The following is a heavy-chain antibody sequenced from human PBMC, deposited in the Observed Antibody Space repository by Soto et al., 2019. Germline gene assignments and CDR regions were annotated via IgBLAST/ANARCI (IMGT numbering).Heavy chain of an antibody. CDR2: IYYSGST. Sequence: QLRLQESGPGLVKPSETLTLTCTVSGGSISSSSYYWGWIRQPPGKGLEWIGTIYYSGSTYYNPSLKSRVTIPVDTSKNQFSLKLGSVTAADTAVYYCARLGATKNYYYGVDVWGQGTTVTVSS. CDR3: ARLGATKNYYYGVDV. D-gene: IGHD1-26*01. CDR1: GGSISSSSYY. J-gene: IGHJ6*02. V-gene: IGHV4-39*01.